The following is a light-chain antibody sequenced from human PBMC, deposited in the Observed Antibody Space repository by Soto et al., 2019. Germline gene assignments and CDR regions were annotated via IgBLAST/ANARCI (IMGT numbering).Light chain of an antibody. CDR1: SSDIGGYNY. V-gene: IGLV2-14*01. CDR2: DVS. Sequence: QPVLTQPASVSGSPGQSITISCTGTSSDIGGYNYVSWYQQHPGKAPKLMIHDVSGRPSGVSNRFSGSKSGNTASLTISGLQAEDEADYYCASYTSRTTVLFGGGTKLTVL. J-gene: IGLJ2*01. CDR3: ASYTSRTTVL.